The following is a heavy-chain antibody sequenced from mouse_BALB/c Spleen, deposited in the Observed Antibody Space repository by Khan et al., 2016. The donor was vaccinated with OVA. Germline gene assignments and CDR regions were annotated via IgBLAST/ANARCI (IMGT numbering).Heavy chain of an antibody. CDR1: GYSFTDYY. CDR2: IDPYYGGT. CDR3: TRGKVPHYYAMDY. J-gene: IGHJ4*01. V-gene: IGHV1S135*01. D-gene: IGHD2-14*01. Sequence: EVQLQQSGPELEKPGASVKISCTASGYSFTDYYIHWVRQSSGKRLEWIGNIDPYYGGTGYNQKFKGKATLTVDKSSNTAYMQLKSLTYEDSAVYYCTRGKVPHYYAMDYWGQGTSVTVSS.